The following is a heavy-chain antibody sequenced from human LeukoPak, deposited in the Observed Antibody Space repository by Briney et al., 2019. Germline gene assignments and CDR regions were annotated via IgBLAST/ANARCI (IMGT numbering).Heavy chain of an antibody. CDR1: GFTFSNAW. D-gene: IGHD3-22*01. CDR2: IKSRTDGGTT. CDR3: ATFIPNYYYDISPRLDY. J-gene: IGHJ4*02. V-gene: IGHV3-15*01. Sequence: GGSLRPSCTASGFTFSNAWMSWVRQAPGKGLEWVGRIKSRTDGGTTDYAAPVKGRFTISRDDSKNTVFLQMNSLKTADTALYYCATFIPNYYYDISPRLDYWGRGTLVTVSS.